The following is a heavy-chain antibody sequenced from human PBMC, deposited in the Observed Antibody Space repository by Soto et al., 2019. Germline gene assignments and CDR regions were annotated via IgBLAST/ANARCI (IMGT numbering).Heavy chain of an antibody. J-gene: IGHJ4*02. V-gene: IGHV3-23*01. CDR1: GFRFSTNA. D-gene: IGHD5-12*01. Sequence: EVQLLESGGGLVQPGGSLRLSCTASGFRFSTNAMSWVRQTPGKGLEWVSAIGTGTDTYYADSVKGRFTISRDVSKNTLYLQMNNLRAEDTAVYHCAKKGADGVPTRPCFEYWGQGTLVTVSS. CDR2: IGTGTDT. CDR3: AKKGADGVPTRPCFEY.